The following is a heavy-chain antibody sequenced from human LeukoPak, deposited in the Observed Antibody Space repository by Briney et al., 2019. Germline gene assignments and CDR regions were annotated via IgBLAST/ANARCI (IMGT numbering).Heavy chain of an antibody. CDR3: ARGPLVRLPSSFDP. J-gene: IGHJ5*02. CDR2: MNPNRGHA. CDR1: GSTFTSYD. Sequence: ASVKVSCQAAGSTFTSYDINWVRPATGQGLEWMGWMNPNRGHAGSGQRIQGRITMTRDNSISTAYMELISLRSEDTAVYYCARGPLVRLPSSFDPWGQGTLVTVSS. D-gene: IGHD3-16*02. V-gene: IGHV1-8*01.